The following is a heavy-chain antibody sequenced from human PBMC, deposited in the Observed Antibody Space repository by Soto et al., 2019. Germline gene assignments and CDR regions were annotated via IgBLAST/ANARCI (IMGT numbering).Heavy chain of an antibody. Sequence: SETLSLTCTVSGGSTTSGGYYWNWIRQPPGKGLEWIADIHYTGSTNYNPSRKSRVTISVDRSKNQFSLKLTSANAADTAVYYCARGRTVRNYADDSSDYFYFFDYWGQGTQVTVSS. D-gene: IGHD3-22*01. V-gene: IGHV4-61*08. CDR2: IHYTGST. J-gene: IGHJ4*02. CDR3: ARGRTVRNYADDSSDYFYFFDY. CDR1: GGSTTSGGYY.